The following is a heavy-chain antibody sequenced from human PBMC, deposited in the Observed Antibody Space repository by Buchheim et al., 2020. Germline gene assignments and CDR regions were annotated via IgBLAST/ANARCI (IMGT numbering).Heavy chain of an antibody. CDR1: GFTFSSYA. CDR2: IRGSDGGT. J-gene: IGHJ4*02. CDR3: AKGYRDGYNPFDY. D-gene: IGHD5-24*01. Sequence: EVQLVESGGGLVQPGGSLRLSCAASGFTFSSYAMNWVRQAPGKGLEWVSVIRGSDGGTYYAGSVKGRFTISRDNSNNTLYLQMNSLRAEDTAVYYCAKGYRDGYNPFDYWGRGTL. V-gene: IGHV3-23*04.